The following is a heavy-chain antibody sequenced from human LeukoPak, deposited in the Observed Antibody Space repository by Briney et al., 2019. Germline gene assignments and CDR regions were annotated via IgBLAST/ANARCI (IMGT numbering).Heavy chain of an antibody. D-gene: IGHD1-14*01. CDR2: IYTSGST. Sequence: SETLSLTCTVSGGSISSGSYYWSWIRQPAGKGLEWIGRIYTSGSTNYNPSLKSRVTISVDTSKNQFSLKLSSVTAADTAVYYCASIYTPGYYYYYMDVWGKGTTVTVSS. V-gene: IGHV4-61*02. CDR1: GGSISSGSYY. J-gene: IGHJ6*03. CDR3: ASIYTPGYYYYYMDV.